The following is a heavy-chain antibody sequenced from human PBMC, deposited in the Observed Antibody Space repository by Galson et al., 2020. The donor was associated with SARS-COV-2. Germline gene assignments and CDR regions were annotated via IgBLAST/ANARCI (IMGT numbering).Heavy chain of an antibody. V-gene: IGHV3-7*01. CDR3: ARGADSDYYDTSAYIN. D-gene: IGHD3-22*01. CDR2: IKQDESEK. Sequence: GESLKISCAASGFTFSNYWMTWVRQAPGKGLEWVANIKQDESEKYYVDSVKGRFTISRDNAKNSLYLQMYSLTAEDTAVYYCARGADSDYYDTSAYINWCQGTLVTVSS. J-gene: IGHJ4*02. CDR1: GFTFSNYW.